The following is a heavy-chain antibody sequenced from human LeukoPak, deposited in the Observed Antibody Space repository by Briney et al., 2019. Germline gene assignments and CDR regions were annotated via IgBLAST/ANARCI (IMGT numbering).Heavy chain of an antibody. D-gene: IGHD4-17*01. CDR2: IKQDGSEK. Sequence: GGSLRLSCAASGFTFSSYWMSWVRQAPGKGLEWVANIKQDGSEKYYVDSVEGRFTTSRDNAKNSLYLQMNSLRAEDTAVYYCARRPFYGDSYYFDYWGQGTLVTVSS. J-gene: IGHJ4*02. V-gene: IGHV3-7*03. CDR3: ARRPFYGDSYYFDY. CDR1: GFTFSSYW.